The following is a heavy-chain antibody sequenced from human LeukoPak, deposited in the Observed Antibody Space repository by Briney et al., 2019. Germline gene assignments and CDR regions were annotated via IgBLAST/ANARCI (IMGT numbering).Heavy chain of an antibody. Sequence: GASVKVSCKASGYTFTSYYMHWVRQAPGQGLEWMGIINPSGGDTSYAQKFQGRVTMTRDTSTSTVYMELSSLRSGDTAVYYCARDLEQQLVPFDYWGQGTLVTVSS. CDR1: GYTFTSYY. J-gene: IGHJ4*02. CDR3: ARDLEQQLVPFDY. D-gene: IGHD6-13*01. V-gene: IGHV1-46*01. CDR2: INPSGGDT.